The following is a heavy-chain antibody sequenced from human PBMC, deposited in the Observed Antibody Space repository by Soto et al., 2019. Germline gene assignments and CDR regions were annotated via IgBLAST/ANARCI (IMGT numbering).Heavy chain of an antibody. J-gene: IGHJ6*02. CDR2: IYPGDSDT. D-gene: IGHD3-22*01. CDR1: GYSFTIYW. Sequence: GESLKISCKGSGYSFTIYWIGWVRQMPGKGLEWMGIIYPGDSDTRYSPSFQGHVTISADTSISTAYLQWSSLKASDTAMYYCARHGPRVYYDNSDYYYYGMDVWGQGTAVTVSS. CDR3: ARHGPRVYYDNSDYYYYGMDV. V-gene: IGHV5-51*01.